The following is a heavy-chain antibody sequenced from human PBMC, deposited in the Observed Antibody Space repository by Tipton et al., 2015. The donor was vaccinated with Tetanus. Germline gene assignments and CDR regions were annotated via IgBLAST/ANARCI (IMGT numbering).Heavy chain of an antibody. Sequence: SLRLSCAASGFTFTDYSLTWVRQAPGKGLEWVAVTWSHGGNIYYADSVKGRCAVSRDNSKNTVYLQMNSLSAEDTAVYYCGKQSGGRWVVDHWGQGTLVTVSS. D-gene: IGHD4-23*01. CDR2: TWSHGGNI. CDR1: GFTFTDYS. J-gene: IGHJ4*02. CDR3: GKQSGGRWVVDH. V-gene: IGHV3-33*08.